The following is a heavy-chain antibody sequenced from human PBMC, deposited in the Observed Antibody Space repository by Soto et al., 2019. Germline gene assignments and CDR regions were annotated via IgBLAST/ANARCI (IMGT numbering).Heavy chain of an antibody. V-gene: IGHV5-10-1*01. CDR3: ARDGTLYDSSAYYYLY. CDR2: IDPSDSYT. J-gene: IGHJ4*02. Sequence: PGESLKISCKGSGYSFTSYWISWVRQMPGKGLEWMGRIDPSDSYTNYSPSFQGHVTISADKSISTAYLQWSSLKASDTAMYYCARDGTLYDSSAYYYLYWGQGTLVTVSS. D-gene: IGHD3-22*01. CDR1: GYSFTSYW.